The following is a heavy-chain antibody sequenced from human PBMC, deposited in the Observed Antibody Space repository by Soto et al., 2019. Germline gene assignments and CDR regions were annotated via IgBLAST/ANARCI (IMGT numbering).Heavy chain of an antibody. Sequence: PGGSLRLSCVASGITFRSRAMSWVRQAPGKGLEWVSVISGSGDSTYYADSVKGRFTISRDNSKNTLYLQMNGLRAEDTAVYYCAKEYDILTGYDYWGQGTLVTVSS. V-gene: IGHV3-23*01. J-gene: IGHJ4*02. D-gene: IGHD3-9*01. CDR1: GITFRSRA. CDR3: AKEYDILTGYDY. CDR2: ISGSGDST.